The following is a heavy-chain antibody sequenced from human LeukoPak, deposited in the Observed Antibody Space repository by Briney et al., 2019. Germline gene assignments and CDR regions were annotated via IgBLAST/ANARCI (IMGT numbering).Heavy chain of an antibody. V-gene: IGHV3-23*01. CDR1: GFTFSNYA. J-gene: IGHJ4*02. D-gene: IGHD3-22*01. Sequence: GGSLRLSCAASGFTFSNYAMSWVRQAPGKGLEWVSGISGNGDSTYYAASVEGRFTVSRDNSNNMLHLQLNSLRAEDTAVFYCAVYTYYYDSSGHYPDYWGQGTLVTVSS. CDR3: AVYTYYYDSSGHYPDY. CDR2: ISGNGDST.